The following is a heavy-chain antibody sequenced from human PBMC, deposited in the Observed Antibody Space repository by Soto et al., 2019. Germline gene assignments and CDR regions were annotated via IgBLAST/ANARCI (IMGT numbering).Heavy chain of an antibody. V-gene: IGHV1-69*11. Sequence: AASVKVSCKASGGTFSSYAISWVRQAPGQGLEWMGRIIPFIGTANYAQKFQGRVTITADESTSTAYIELTSLRSEDTAVYYCARVVMTTVTASYYCGMDVWGQGTTVTVSS. D-gene: IGHD4-4*01. J-gene: IGHJ6*02. CDR3: ARVVMTTVTASYYCGMDV. CDR1: GGTFSSYA. CDR2: IIPFIGTA.